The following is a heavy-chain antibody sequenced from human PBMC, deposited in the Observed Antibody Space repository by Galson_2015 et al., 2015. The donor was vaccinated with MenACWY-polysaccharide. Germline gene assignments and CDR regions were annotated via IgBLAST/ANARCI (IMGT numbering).Heavy chain of an antibody. J-gene: IGHJ5*02. Sequence: SLRLSCAASGFTFSTYAMTWVRQAPGKGLEWVSTISTNGGSTYYADSVKGRFTISRDNSRNTLFLQMNSLRADDTAFYFCAPMIDGNWFDPWGQGTLVTVSS. CDR1: GFTFSTYA. D-gene: IGHD3-22*01. CDR3: APMIDGNWFDP. CDR2: ISTNGGST. V-gene: IGHV3-23*01.